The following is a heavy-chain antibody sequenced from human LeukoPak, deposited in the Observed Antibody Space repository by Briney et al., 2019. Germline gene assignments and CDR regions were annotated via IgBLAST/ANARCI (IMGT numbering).Heavy chain of an antibody. CDR3: AKEGITGTAYYYYYGMDV. CDR2: INAGGSSA. J-gene: IGHJ6*02. CDR1: GFPFSNYF. D-gene: IGHD1-20*01. Sequence: GGSLRLSCEASGFPFSNYFMHWVRQAPGEGLMWVSRINAGGSSANYADSVKGRFTISRDNSKNTLYLQMNSLRAEDTAVYYCAKEGITGTAYYYYYGMDVWGQGTTVTVSS. V-gene: IGHV3-74*01.